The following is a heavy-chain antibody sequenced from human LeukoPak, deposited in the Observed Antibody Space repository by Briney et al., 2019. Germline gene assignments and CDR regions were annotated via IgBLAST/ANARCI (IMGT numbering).Heavy chain of an antibody. CDR1: GFTFSNAW. V-gene: IGHV3-15*05. CDR2: IKSKTDGGTT. J-gene: IGHJ4*02. D-gene: IGHD6-13*01. CDR3: VKRGLGSWPMYYFDY. Sequence: GGSLRLSCAASGFTFSNAWMSWVRQAPGKGLEWVGRIKSKTDGGTTDYAAPVKGRFTISRDDLKNTLYLQMSSLRAEDTAVYYCVKRGLGSWPMYYFDYWGQGTLVTVSS.